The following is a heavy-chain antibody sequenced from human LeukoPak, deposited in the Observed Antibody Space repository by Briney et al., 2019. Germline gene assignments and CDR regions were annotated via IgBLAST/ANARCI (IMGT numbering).Heavy chain of an antibody. CDR1: GFTFSSYA. J-gene: IGHJ4*02. V-gene: IGHV3-30*01. D-gene: IGHD3-22*01. Sequence: GRSLRLSCAASGFTFSSYAMHWVRQAPGKGLEWVAVISYDGSNKYYADSVKGRFTISRGNSKNTLYLQMNSLRAEDTAVYYCARDRRYYDSSGYYGGSYFDYWGQGTLVTVSS. CDR3: ARDRRYYDSSGYYGGSYFDY. CDR2: ISYDGSNK.